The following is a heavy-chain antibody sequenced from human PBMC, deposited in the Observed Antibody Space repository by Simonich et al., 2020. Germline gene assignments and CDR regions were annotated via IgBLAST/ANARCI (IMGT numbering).Heavy chain of an antibody. V-gene: IGHV1-2*02. CDR2: INPNRGGT. J-gene: IGHJ3*02. Sequence: QVQLVQSGAEVKKPGASVKVSCKASGYTFTGYYRNWVRQATGQGLERNGGINPNRGGTNTAQKFQGRVTMTRDTSISTAYMELSRLRSDDTAVYYCARGLLSGSYYAFDIWGQGTMVTVSS. CDR1: GYTFTGYY. D-gene: IGHD1-26*01. CDR3: ARGLLSGSYYAFDI.